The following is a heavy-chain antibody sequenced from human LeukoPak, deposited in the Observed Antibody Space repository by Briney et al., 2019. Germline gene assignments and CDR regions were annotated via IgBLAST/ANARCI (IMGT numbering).Heavy chain of an antibody. J-gene: IGHJ6*03. CDR2: ISGSSSYI. CDR3: ARTHYYYYYMDV. CDR1: GFTFSRYS. Sequence: GGSLRLSCAASGFTFSRYSMNWVRQAPGKGLEWVSSISGSSSYIYYADSVKGRFTISRHNAKNSLYLQMDSLRAEDTAVYYCARTHYYYYYMDVWGKGTTVTISS. V-gene: IGHV3-21*04.